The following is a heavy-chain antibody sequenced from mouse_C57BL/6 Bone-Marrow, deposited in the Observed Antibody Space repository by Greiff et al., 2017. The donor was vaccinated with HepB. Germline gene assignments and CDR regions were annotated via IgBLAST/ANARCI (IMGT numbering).Heavy chain of an antibody. J-gene: IGHJ4*01. CDR1: GYTFTDYY. D-gene: IGHD2-4*01. Sequence: EVQLQQSGPVLVKPGASVKMSCKASGYTFTDYYMNWVKQSHGKSLEWIGVINPYNGGTSYNQKFKGKATLTVDKSSSTAYMELNSLTSEDSAVYYCARCPVYYDDDGYYAMDYWGQGTSVTVSS. V-gene: IGHV1-19*01. CDR3: ARCPVYYDDDGYYAMDY. CDR2: INPYNGGT.